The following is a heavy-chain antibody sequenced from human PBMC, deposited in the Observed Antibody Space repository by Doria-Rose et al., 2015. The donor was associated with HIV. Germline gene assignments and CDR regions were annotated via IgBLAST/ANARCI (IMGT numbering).Heavy chain of an antibody. CDR1: GGSLSGYY. V-gene: IGHV4-34*01. Sequence: QVQLQQWGAGLLKPSETLSLTCAVYGGSLSGYYWSWIRQSPGRGLEWIGEINHTGSTTYNPSLKSRVSISLDKSKSQFSLRLTSVTAADTAVYYCAWSSSPSNWFGPWGQGTLVTVSS. CDR2: INHTGST. D-gene: IGHD3-3*01. J-gene: IGHJ5*02. CDR3: AWSSSPSNWFGP.